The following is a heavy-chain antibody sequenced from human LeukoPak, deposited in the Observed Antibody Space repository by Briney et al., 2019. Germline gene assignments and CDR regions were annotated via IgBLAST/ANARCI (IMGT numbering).Heavy chain of an antibody. V-gene: IGHV1-18*01. CDR3: ARKVFYDLETGYGWFDP. Sequence: ASVKVFCKASGYTFINYGFTWVRQAPGQGLEWMGWISPYNNDTRYAQNFQGRVTLTTDTSSSIAYLELRSLRFDDTAIYYCARKVFYDLETGYGWFDPWGQGTLVTVSS. D-gene: IGHD5/OR15-5a*01. J-gene: IGHJ5*02. CDR1: GYTFINYG. CDR2: ISPYNNDT.